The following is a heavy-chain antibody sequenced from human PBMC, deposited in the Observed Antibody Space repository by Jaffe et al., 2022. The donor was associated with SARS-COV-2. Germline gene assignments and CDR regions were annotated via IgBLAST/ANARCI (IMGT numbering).Heavy chain of an antibody. J-gene: IGHJ4*02. V-gene: IGHV3-23*01. CDR3: AKGGCSGGHCYPGDF. CDR1: GFTFSSYG. Sequence: EVQLLESGGGLEQPGGSLRLSCAASGFTFSSYGMTWVRQAPGKGLEWVSTISSSGGSSYYADSVKGRFTISRDNSKNTLYLQMNSLRAGDTAVYYCAKGGCSGGHCYPGDFWGQGTLVGVSS. CDR2: ISSSGGSS. D-gene: IGHD2-15*01.